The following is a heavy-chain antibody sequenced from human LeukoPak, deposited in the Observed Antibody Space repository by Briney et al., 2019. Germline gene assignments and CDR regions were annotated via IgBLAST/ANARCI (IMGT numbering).Heavy chain of an antibody. CDR1: GFTFSDYW. J-gene: IGHJ4*02. CDR3: ARKGLPDY. V-gene: IGHV3-7*01. Sequence: GGSLRLSCAASGFTFSDYWMSWVRQAPGKGLEWVANIKQDGSNKYYVDSVKGRFTLSRDNAKNSLYLQMNSLRVDDTAVYYCARKGLPDYWGQGTLVTVSS. CDR2: IKQDGSNK.